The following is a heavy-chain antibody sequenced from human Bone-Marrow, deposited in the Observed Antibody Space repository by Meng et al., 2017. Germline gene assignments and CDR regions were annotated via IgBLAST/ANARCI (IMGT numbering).Heavy chain of an antibody. CDR2: ISNDGSNT. D-gene: IGHD1-1*01. V-gene: IGHV3-30*01. CDR1: GFSFSSYL. CDR3: AREIGGTTPDY. J-gene: IGHJ4*02. Sequence: QVRLVQSGAGVKKPGGSLRLSCAASGFSFSSYLMHWVRQAPGKGLEWLAAISNDGSNTDYADSVKGRFTISRDNSKDTVFLQMNSLRIEDTAVYYCAREIGGTTPDYWGQGTLVTVSS.